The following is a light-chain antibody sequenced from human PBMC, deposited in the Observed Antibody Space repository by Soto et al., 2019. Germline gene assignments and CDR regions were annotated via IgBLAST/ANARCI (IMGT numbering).Light chain of an antibody. V-gene: IGKV3-20*01. J-gene: IGKJ2*01. Sequence: EIVLTQSPGTLSLSPGERVTLSCRASQSVDNNYLAWYQQRPGQAPRLLIYGASSRATGTPDRFSGGGSGTDFTLTISRLEPEDFAVYYCQQYGSSTYTFGQGTKVDIK. CDR2: GAS. CDR3: QQYGSSTYT. CDR1: QSVDNNY.